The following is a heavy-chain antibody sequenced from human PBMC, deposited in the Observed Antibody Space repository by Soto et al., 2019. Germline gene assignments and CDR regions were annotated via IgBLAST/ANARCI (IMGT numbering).Heavy chain of an antibody. Sequence: QVQLVQSGAEVKQPGASVKVSCKASGFTFTHYGFSWVRQAPGQGLELMGWISAYNGNTYYAQKLQDRVTLTTDTTTTTDSTAHKSLISDDTAMYYCATTPPPSGYCDSTSCQNWSDYWGQGTLVTISS. CDR3: ATTPPPSGYCDSTSCQNWSDY. J-gene: IGHJ5*01. CDR1: GFTFTHYG. CDR2: ISAYNGNT. D-gene: IGHD2-2*01. V-gene: IGHV1-18*01.